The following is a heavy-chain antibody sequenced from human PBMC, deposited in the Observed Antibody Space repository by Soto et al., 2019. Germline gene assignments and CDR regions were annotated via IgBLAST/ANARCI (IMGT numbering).Heavy chain of an antibody. D-gene: IGHD6-6*01. J-gene: IGHJ3*02. CDR2: ISAYNGNT. CDR3: ARVRGSRAFRSSLVSNAFDI. Sequence: QVQLVQSGAEVKKPGASVKVSCKASGYTFTSYGISWVRQAPGQGLEWMGWISAYNGNTNYAQKLQGRVTMTTDTATSTAYMELRSLRSDDTAVYYCARVRGSRAFRSSLVSNAFDIWGQGTMVTVSS. V-gene: IGHV1-18*01. CDR1: GYTFTSYG.